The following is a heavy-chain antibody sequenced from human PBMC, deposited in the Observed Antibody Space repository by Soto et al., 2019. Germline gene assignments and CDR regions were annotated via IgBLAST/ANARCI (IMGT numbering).Heavy chain of an antibody. Sequence: GGSLRLSCAASGFNFSSYAMSWVRQAPGKGLEWVSAISGSGGSTYYADSVKGRFTISRDNSKNTLYLQMNSLRAEDTAVYYCAKVETSGGDYGDYGEYFWYYYGMDVWGQGTTVTVSS. CDR2: ISGSGGST. J-gene: IGHJ6*02. CDR1: GFNFSSYA. CDR3: AKVETSGGDYGDYGEYFWYYYGMDV. V-gene: IGHV3-23*01. D-gene: IGHD4-17*01.